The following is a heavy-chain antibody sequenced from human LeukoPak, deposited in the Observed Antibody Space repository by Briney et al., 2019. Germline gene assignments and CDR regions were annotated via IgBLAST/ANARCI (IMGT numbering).Heavy chain of an antibody. J-gene: IGHJ4*02. V-gene: IGHV4-34*01. Sequence: SETLSLACAVYGGSFSGYYWSWIRQPPGKGLEWIGEINHSGSTNYNPSLKSRVTISVDTSKNQFSLKLSSVTAADTAVYYCARAGIVARRGGVFDYWGQGTLVTVPS. CDR2: INHSGST. D-gene: IGHD6-6*01. CDR1: GGSFSGYY. CDR3: ARAGIVARRGGVFDY.